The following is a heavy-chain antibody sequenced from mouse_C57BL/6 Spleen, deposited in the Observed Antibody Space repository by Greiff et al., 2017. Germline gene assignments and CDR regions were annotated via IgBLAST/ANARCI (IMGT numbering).Heavy chain of an antibody. J-gene: IGHJ1*03. CDR1: GFTFSDYG. CDR3: ARRAYYGSSSYWYFDV. V-gene: IGHV5-17*01. CDR2: ISSGSSTI. Sequence: DVHLVESGGGLVKPGGSLKLSCAASGFTFSDYGMHWVRQAPEKGLEWVAYISSGSSTIYYADTVKGRFTISRDNAKNTLFLQMTSLRSEDTAMYYCARRAYYGSSSYWYFDVWGTGTTVTVSS. D-gene: IGHD1-1*01.